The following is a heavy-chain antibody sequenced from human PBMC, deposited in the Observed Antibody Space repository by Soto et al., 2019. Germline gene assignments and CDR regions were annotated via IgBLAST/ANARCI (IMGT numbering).Heavy chain of an antibody. CDR1: GGSFSGYY. V-gene: IGHV4-34*01. D-gene: IGHD7-27*01. CDR3: ARGGGPTGGGQIDY. CDR2: INHSGST. J-gene: IGHJ4*02. Sequence: QVQLQQWGAGLLKPSETLSLTCAVYGGSFSGYYWSWIRQPPGKGLEWIGEINHSGSTNYNPSLKSRVTISVDPSKIQFSLKLSSVAAADTAVYYCARGGGPTGGGQIDYWGQGTLVTVSS.